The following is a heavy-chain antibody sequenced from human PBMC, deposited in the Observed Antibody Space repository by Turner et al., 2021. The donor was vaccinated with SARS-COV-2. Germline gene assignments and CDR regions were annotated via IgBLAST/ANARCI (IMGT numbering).Heavy chain of an antibody. V-gene: IGHV1-2*02. D-gene: IGHD1-26*01. CDR3: ARDGSGSYSYYYYGIDV. CDR2: INPNSGGT. J-gene: IGHJ6*02. Sequence: QVQLVQSGAEVKKPGATVKVSCKTSGYTFTDYYVHWVRQAPGQGLEWMGWINPNSGGTNYAQKFQGRVTMTRDTSISTAYMELSRLRSDDTAVYYCARDGSGSYSYYYYGIDVWGQGTTVTVSS. CDR1: GYTFTDYY.